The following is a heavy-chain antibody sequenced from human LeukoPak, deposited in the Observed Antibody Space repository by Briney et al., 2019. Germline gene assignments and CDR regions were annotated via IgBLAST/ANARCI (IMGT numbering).Heavy chain of an antibody. CDR3: ARGQVPAARGYNWFDP. CDR1: GWSFNDYY. D-gene: IGHD2-2*01. J-gene: IGHJ5*02. V-gene: IGHV4-34*01. CDR2: INARGDT. Sequence: SETLSLTCAVYGWSFNDYYWNWIRQPPGKGLEWIGEINARGDTNFNPSLKSRVTISVDTSKSQFSLRLPSMIAADTAVYYCARGQVPAARGYNWFDPWGQGTLVTVSS.